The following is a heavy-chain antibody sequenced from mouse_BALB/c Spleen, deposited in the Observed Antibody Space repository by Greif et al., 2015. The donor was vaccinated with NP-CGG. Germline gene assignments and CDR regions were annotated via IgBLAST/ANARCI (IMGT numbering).Heavy chain of an antibody. CDR2: INPSTGYT. CDR3: ARKTGTEKYFDY. CDR1: GYTFTSYW. J-gene: IGHJ2*01. Sequence: VQLQQSGAELAKPGASVKMSCKASGYTFTSYWMHWVKQRPGQGLEWIGYINPSTGYTEYNQKFKDKATLTADESSSTAYMQLSSLTSEDSAVYYCARKTGTEKYFDYWGQGTTLTVSS. D-gene: IGHD4-1*01. V-gene: IGHV1-7*01.